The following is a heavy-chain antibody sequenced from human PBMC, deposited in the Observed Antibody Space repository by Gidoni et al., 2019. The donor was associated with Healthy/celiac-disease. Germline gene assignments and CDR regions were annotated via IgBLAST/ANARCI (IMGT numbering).Heavy chain of an antibody. Sequence: EVQLVESGGGLVQPGGSLRLSCAASGFTVSSNYMSWVRQAPGKGLEWVSVIYSGGSTYYADSVKGRFTISRDNSKNTLYLQMNSLRAEDTAVYYCASGYGSGSSPFIDYWGQGTLVTVSS. D-gene: IGHD3-10*01. CDR1: GFTVSSNY. V-gene: IGHV3-66*01. CDR3: ASGYGSGSSPFIDY. CDR2: IYSGGST. J-gene: IGHJ4*02.